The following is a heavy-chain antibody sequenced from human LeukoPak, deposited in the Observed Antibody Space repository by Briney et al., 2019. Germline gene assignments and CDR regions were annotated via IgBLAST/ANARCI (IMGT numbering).Heavy chain of an antibody. J-gene: IGHJ4*02. CDR1: GGSVSSWY. D-gene: IGHD5-18*01. CDR3: ARGGYSYGFDY. CDR2: IYDSGNT. Sequence: PSETLSLTCTVSGGSVSSWYWSWIRQPPGKGLEWIGYIYDSGNTNYNPSLKSRVTISIDTSKNQFSLKLSSVTAADTAVYYCARGGYSYGFDYWGQGTLVTVSS. V-gene: IGHV4-59*02.